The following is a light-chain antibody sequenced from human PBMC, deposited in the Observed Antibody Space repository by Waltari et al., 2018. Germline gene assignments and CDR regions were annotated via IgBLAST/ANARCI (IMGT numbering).Light chain of an antibody. V-gene: IGLV2-14*03. CDR2: DVN. J-gene: IGLJ3*02. CDR3: SSYTSSVTWV. CDR1: SSDVGFDNY. Sequence: QSALTQPASVSGSPGQSLSISCTGSSSDVGFDNYVSWYQHHPGKAPKLMIYDVNKRPSGVSSRFSGSKSGNTASLTIPGLQAEDEADYYCSSYTSSVTWVFGGGTKLTVL.